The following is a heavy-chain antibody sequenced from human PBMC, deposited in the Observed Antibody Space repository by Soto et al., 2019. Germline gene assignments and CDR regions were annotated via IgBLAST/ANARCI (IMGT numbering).Heavy chain of an antibody. CDR2: IYYSGST. Sequence: QVQLQESGPGLVKPSQTLSLTCTVSGGSISSGGYYWSWIRQHPGKGLEWIGYIYYSGSTYYNPSLKSRVTISVDTSKNQFSLKLSSVTAADTAVYYCARGLNGYYSHYFDYWGQGTLVTVSS. D-gene: IGHD3-22*01. J-gene: IGHJ4*02. CDR3: ARGLNGYYSHYFDY. V-gene: IGHV4-31*03. CDR1: GGSISSGGYY.